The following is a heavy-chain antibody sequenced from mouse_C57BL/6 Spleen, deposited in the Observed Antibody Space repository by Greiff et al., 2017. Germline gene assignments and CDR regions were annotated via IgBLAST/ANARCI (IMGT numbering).Heavy chain of an antibody. V-gene: IGHV8-8*01. Sequence: ESGPGILQPSQTLSLTCSFSGFSLSTFGMGVGWIRQPSGKGLEWLAHIWWDDDKYYNPALKRRLTISKDTSKNQVFLKIANVDTADTATYYCARIRDYDGDWYFDVWGTGTTVTVSS. CDR2: IWWDDDK. CDR3: ARIRDYDGDWYFDV. J-gene: IGHJ1*03. D-gene: IGHD2-4*01. CDR1: GFSLSTFGMG.